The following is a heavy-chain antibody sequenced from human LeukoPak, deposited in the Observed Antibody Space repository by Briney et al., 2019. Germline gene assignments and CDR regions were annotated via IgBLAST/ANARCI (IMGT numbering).Heavy chain of an antibody. J-gene: IGHJ4*02. V-gene: IGHV1-2*02. CDR1: GYTFTDYY. CDR2: IVPNSGGT. Sequence: ASVKVSCKASGYTFTDYYMHWVRQAPGQGLEWMGWIVPNSGGTNYAQKFQGRVNMTRDTSTNTAYMELSRLTSDDTAVYYCAVVMVVTTTPSFDHWGQGTLVTVSS. CDR3: AVVMVVTTTPSFDH. D-gene: IGHD4/OR15-4a*01.